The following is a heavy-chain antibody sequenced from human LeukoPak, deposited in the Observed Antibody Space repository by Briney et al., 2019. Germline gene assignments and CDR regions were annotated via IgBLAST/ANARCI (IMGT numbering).Heavy chain of an antibody. CDR3: ARSGDSSGYSELFDY. CDR2: IYPGGSDT. V-gene: IGHV5-51*01. D-gene: IGHD3-22*01. Sequence: GESLKISCKGSGYSFTSYWIGWVRQMPGKGLEWMGIIYPGGSDTRYSPSFQGQVTISADKSISTAYLQWSSLKASDTAMYYCARSGDSSGYSELFDYWGQGTLVTVSS. CDR1: GYSFTSYW. J-gene: IGHJ4*02.